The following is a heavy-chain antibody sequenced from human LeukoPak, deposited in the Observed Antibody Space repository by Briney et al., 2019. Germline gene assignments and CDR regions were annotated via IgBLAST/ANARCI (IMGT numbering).Heavy chain of an antibody. CDR2: IYTGGST. Sequence: PSETLSLTCTGSGGSISSYYWSWIRQPAGKGLEWIGRIYTGGSTNYNPSLKSRVTMSVHTSKNQFSVKLRSVTAADTAVYYCARGGRIAVAGQKESSFFDYWGQGPLVRVSS. CDR1: GGSISSYY. D-gene: IGHD6-19*01. CDR3: ARGGRIAVAGQKESSFFDY. V-gene: IGHV4-4*07. J-gene: IGHJ4*02.